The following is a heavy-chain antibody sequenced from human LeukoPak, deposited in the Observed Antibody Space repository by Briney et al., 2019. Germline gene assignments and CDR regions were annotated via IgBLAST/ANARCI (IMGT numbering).Heavy chain of an antibody. Sequence: VASVKVSCKASGYTFTSYGISWVRQAPGQGLEWMGWISAYNGNTNYAQKLQGRVTMTTDTSTSTAYMELRSLRSDDTAVYYCARDGYDSSGYRILSGYYYYHYMDVWGKGTTVTVSS. J-gene: IGHJ6*03. CDR3: ARDGYDSSGYRILSGYYYYHYMDV. CDR1: GYTFTSYG. V-gene: IGHV1-18*01. CDR2: ISAYNGNT. D-gene: IGHD3-22*01.